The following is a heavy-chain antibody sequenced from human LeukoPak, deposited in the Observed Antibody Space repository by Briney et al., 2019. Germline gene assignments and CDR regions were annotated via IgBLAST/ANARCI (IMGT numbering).Heavy chain of an antibody. D-gene: IGHD3-16*01. CDR2: IYDGDSDI. CDR3: ARGWGLDLFDY. J-gene: IGHJ4*02. CDR1: GYSFTSNW. V-gene: IGHV5-51*01. Sequence: GESLKISCKGSGYSFTSNWIGWVRQMPGKGLEWMGVIYDGDSDIRYSPSFQGQVTISVDKSTSTAYLQWSSLKASDSAMYYCARGWGLDLFDYWGQGTLVTVSS.